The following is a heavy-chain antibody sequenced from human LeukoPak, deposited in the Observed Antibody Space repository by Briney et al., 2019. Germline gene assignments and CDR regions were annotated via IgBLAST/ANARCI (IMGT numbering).Heavy chain of an antibody. CDR3: ARGPYSSSWSEFDY. CDR2: ISGTSSHI. CDR1: GFTFSSYS. D-gene: IGHD6-13*01. Sequence: PGGSLRLSCAASGFTFSSYSMNWVRQAPGKGLEWVSVISGTSSHIYYADSVKGRFTISRDNAKNSLYLQMNSLRAEDTAAYYCARGPYSSSWSEFDYWGQGTLVTVSS. J-gene: IGHJ4*02. V-gene: IGHV3-21*01.